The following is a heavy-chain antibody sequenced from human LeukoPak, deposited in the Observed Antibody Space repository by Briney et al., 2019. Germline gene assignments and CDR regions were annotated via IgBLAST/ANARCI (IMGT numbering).Heavy chain of an antibody. CDR3: ARGRRSYRKDSSGYSYGMDV. D-gene: IGHD3-22*01. Sequence: SETLSLTCTVSGGSISSGGYYWSWIRQHPGKGLEWIGYIYYSGSTYYNPSLKSRVTISVDTSKNQFSLKLSSVTAADTAVYYCARGRRSYRKDSSGYSYGMDVWGQGTTVTVSS. J-gene: IGHJ6*02. CDR2: IYYSGST. CDR1: GGSISSGGYY. V-gene: IGHV4-31*03.